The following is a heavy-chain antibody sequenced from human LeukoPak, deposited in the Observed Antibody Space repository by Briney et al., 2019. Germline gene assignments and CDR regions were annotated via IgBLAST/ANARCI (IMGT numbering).Heavy chain of an antibody. D-gene: IGHD3-10*01. CDR1: GGSFSGYY. V-gene: IGHV4-34*01. CDR2: INHSGST. CDR3: ARALWFGELFRRWFDP. Sequence: PSETLSLTCAVYGGSFSGYYWSWIRQPPGKGLEWIGEINHSGSTNYNPSLKSRVTIPVDTSKNQFSLKLSSVTAADTAVYYCARALWFGELFRRWFDPWGQGTLVTVSS. J-gene: IGHJ5*02.